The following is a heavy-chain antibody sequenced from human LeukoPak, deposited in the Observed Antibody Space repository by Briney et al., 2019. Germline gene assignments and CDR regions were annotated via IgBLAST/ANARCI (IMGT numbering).Heavy chain of an antibody. V-gene: IGHV3-30*02. CDR3: AKDLVAVAGTLGY. CDR2: IRYDGSNK. D-gene: IGHD6-19*01. CDR1: GFTFSSYG. J-gene: IGHJ4*02. Sequence: PGGSLRLSCAASGFTFSSYGMHWVRQAPGKGLEWVAFIRYDGSNKYYADSVKGRFTISRDNSKNTLYLQTNSLRAEDTAVYYCAKDLVAVAGTLGYWGQGTLVTVSS.